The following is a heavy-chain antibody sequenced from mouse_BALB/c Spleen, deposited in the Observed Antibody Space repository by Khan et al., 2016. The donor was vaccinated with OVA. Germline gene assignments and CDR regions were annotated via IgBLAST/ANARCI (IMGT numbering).Heavy chain of an antibody. Sequence: VQLQESGPGLVAPSQSLSITCTVSGFSLTTYGVHWVRQPPGKGLEWLGVIWAGGETNYNSALMSRLSISKDNSKSQVFLKMNSLQTDDTAMYYCSRFYDGYYYTVDYWGQGTSVTVSS. CDR2: IWAGGET. J-gene: IGHJ4*01. CDR1: GFSLTTYG. D-gene: IGHD2-3*01. CDR3: SRFYDGYYYTVDY. V-gene: IGHV2-9*02.